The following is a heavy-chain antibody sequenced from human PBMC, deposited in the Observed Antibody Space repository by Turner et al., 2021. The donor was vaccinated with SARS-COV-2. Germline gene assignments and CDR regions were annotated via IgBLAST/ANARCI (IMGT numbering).Heavy chain of an antibody. CDR3: ARGYSSGWYQRGAFDI. Sequence: EVQLLESGGSLVQPGGSLRLSCAASGFTVSNYALSWVRQAPGKGLEWVSAIRGSGGSTYYADSVKGRSTISRDNTKNTLYLQMNSLRAEDTAVYYCARGYSSGWYQRGAFDIWGQGTMVTVSS. CDR2: IRGSGGST. CDR1: GFTVSNYA. D-gene: IGHD6-19*01. V-gene: IGHV3-23*01. J-gene: IGHJ3*02.